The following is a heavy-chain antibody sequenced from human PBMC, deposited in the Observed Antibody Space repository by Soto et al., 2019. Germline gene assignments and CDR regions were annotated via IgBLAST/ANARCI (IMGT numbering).Heavy chain of an antibody. J-gene: IGHJ4*02. CDR3: ERDGSSSGWYGY. CDR1: GYTFTSYD. D-gene: IGHD6-19*01. Sequence: AASVKVSCKASGYTFTSYDINWVRQATGQGLEWMGWMNPNSGNTGYAQKFQGRVTITRDTSASTAYMELRSLRSDDTAVYYCERDGSSSGWYGYWGQGTLVTVSS. CDR2: MNPNSGNT. V-gene: IGHV1-8*01.